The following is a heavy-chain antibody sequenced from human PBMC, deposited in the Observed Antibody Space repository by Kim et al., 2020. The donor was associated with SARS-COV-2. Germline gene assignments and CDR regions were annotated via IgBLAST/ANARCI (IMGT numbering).Heavy chain of an antibody. Sequence: GGSLRLSCAASGFTFNNYAMTWVRPSPGKGLEWVSTVTSSGTTTYYADSVKGRFTISRDDSKNTLHLQMDSLRAEDTAVYYCAKASSRGAYLTFFDYWG. D-gene: IGHD1-26*01. J-gene: IGHJ4*01. V-gene: IGHV3-23*01. CDR1: GFTFNNYA. CDR3: AKASSRGAYLTFFDY. CDR2: VTSSGTTT.